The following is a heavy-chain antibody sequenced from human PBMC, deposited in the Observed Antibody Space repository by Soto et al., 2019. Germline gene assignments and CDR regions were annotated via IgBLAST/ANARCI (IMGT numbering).Heavy chain of an antibody. CDR2: IYYSGST. V-gene: IGHV4-30-4*01. D-gene: IGHD6-6*01. CDR3: AREISSSAEFDY. CDR1: GGSISSGDYY. Sequence: SETLSLTCTVSGGSISSGDYYWSWIRQPPGKGLEWIGYIYYSGSTYYNPSLKSRVTISVDTSKNQFSLKLSSVTAADTAVYYCAREISSSAEFDYWGQGTLVTVSS. J-gene: IGHJ4*02.